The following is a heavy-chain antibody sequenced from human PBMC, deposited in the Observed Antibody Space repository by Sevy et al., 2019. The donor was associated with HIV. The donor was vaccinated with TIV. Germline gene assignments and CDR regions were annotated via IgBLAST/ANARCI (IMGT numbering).Heavy chain of an antibody. CDR2: IKQDGSEK. J-gene: IGHJ3*02. Sequence: GGSLRLSCAASGSTFSSYWMSWVRQAPGKGLEWVANIKQDGSEKYYVDSVKGRFTISRDNAKNSLYLQMNSLRAEDTAVYYCARDQGGGAFDIWGQGTMVTVSS. D-gene: IGHD1-26*01. CDR1: GSTFSSYW. CDR3: ARDQGGGAFDI. V-gene: IGHV3-7*01.